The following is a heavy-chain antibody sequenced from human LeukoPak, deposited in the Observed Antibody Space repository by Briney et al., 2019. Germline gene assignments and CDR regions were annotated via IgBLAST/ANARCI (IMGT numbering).Heavy chain of an antibody. J-gene: IGHJ4*02. CDR1: GFTFSSYA. D-gene: IGHD3-9*01. CDR2: ISYDGSNK. Sequence: GGSLRLSCAASGFTFSSYAMHWVRQAPGKGLEWVAVISYDGSNKYYADSVKGRFTISGDNSKNTLYLQMNSLRAEDRAVYYCAREGILTVPDYWGQGTLVTVSS. V-gene: IGHV3-30-3*01. CDR3: AREGILTVPDY.